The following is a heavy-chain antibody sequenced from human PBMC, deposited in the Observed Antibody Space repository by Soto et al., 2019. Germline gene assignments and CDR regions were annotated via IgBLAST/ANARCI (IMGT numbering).Heavy chain of an antibody. D-gene: IGHD3-3*01. CDR3: AREPHTIFGVVTSYGMDV. CDR1: GGTFNSYA. J-gene: IGHJ6*02. V-gene: IGHV1-69*06. CDR2: IIPIFGTA. Sequence: GASVKVFCKASGGTFNSYAISWVRQAPGQGLEWMGGIIPIFGTANYAQKFQGRVTITADKSTSTAYMELSSLRSEDTAVYYCAREPHTIFGVVTSYGMDVWGQGTTVTVSS.